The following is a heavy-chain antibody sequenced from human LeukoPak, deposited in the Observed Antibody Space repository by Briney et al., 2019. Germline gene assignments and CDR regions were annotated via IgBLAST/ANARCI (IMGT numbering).Heavy chain of an antibody. D-gene: IGHD3-3*01. CDR1: GGSISSSSYY. Sequence: SETLSLTCTVSGGSISSSSYYWGWIRQPPGKGLEWIGSIYYSGSTYYNPSLKSRVTISVDTSKNQFSLKLSSVTAADTAVYYCARERAHYDSRVFDYWGQGTLVTVSS. CDR2: IYYSGST. V-gene: IGHV4-39*07. J-gene: IGHJ4*02. CDR3: ARERAHYDSRVFDY.